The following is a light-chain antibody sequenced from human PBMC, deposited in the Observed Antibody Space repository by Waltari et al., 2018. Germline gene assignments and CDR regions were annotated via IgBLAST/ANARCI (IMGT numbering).Light chain of an antibody. CDR2: GRN. Sequence: SSELAQDPAVSVAPGQTVTITCQGDSLRQYYATWYQQKPGQAPILVLYGRNNRPSGIPDRFSGSTSGTTASLTITGAQAEDEADYYCNTRDSGGNHVIFGAGTKLTVL. CDR1: SLRQYY. J-gene: IGLJ2*01. CDR3: NTRDSGGNHVI. V-gene: IGLV3-19*01.